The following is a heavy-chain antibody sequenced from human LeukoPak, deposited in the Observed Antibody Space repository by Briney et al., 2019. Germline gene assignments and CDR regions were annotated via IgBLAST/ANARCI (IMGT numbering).Heavy chain of an antibody. Sequence: ASVAVSCKASGYTFTGYYMHWVRQAPGQGLEWMGWINPNSGGTNYAQKFQGRVTMTRGTSISTAYMELSRLRSDDTAAYYCARGPGTPDHCSFDYWGQGTLVTVSS. D-gene: IGHD1-1*01. J-gene: IGHJ4*02. CDR2: INPNSGGT. CDR1: GYTFTGYY. CDR3: ARGPGTPDHCSFDY. V-gene: IGHV1-2*02.